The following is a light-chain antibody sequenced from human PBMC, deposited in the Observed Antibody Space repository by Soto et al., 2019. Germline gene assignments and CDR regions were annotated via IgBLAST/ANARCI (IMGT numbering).Light chain of an antibody. J-gene: IGKJ4*01. CDR1: RSVTTS. CDR2: GIS. V-gene: IGKV3-20*01. Sequence: DIVMTQSPATLSVSPGERTTLSCRASRSVTTSLAWYQQKPGQAPRLLMYGISRRATGIPDRFSGSGSGTDFTLTITRLEPEDFAVYYCHQYDTFGGGTKVDIK. CDR3: HQYDT.